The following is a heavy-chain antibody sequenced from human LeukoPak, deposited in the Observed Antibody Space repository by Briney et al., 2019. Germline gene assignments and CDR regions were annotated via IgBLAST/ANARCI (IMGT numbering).Heavy chain of an antibody. Sequence: GGSLRLSCAASGFTFDDYAMHWVRQAPGKGLEWVSGISWNSGSIGYADSVKGRFTISRDNAKNSLYLQMNSLKTEDTAVYYCTTDSAAWYDFWSGPGHRVIYWGQGTLVTVSS. CDR3: TTDSAAWYDFWSGPGHRVIY. V-gene: IGHV3-9*01. CDR1: GFTFDDYA. D-gene: IGHD3-3*01. J-gene: IGHJ4*02. CDR2: ISWNSGSI.